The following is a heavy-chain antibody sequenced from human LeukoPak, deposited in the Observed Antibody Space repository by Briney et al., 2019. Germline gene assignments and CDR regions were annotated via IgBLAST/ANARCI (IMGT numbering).Heavy chain of an antibody. CDR2: IYYSGST. CDR3: ARTGGIAAA. V-gene: IGHV4-61*01. CDR1: GDSISSSSYY. D-gene: IGHD6-13*01. J-gene: IGHJ4*02. Sequence: SETLSLTCTVSGDSISSSSYYWSWIRQPPGKGLEWIGYIYYSGSTNYNPSLKSRVTISVDTSKNQFSLKLSSVTAADTAVYYCARTGGIAAAWGQGTLVTVSS.